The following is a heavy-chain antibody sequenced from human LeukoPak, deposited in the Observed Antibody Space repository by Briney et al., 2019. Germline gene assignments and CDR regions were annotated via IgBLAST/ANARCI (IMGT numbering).Heavy chain of an antibody. D-gene: IGHD6-19*01. CDR2: ISGYNGDT. Sequence: GASVKVSCKTSGYTFTSYGVTWVRQAPGQGLEWMGWISGYNGDTNYAQKLQGRVTMTTDTSASTAYMELSSLRSEDTAVYYCARDIHSSGSPGYWGQGTLVTVSS. J-gene: IGHJ4*02. CDR1: GYTFTSYG. V-gene: IGHV1-18*01. CDR3: ARDIHSSGSPGY.